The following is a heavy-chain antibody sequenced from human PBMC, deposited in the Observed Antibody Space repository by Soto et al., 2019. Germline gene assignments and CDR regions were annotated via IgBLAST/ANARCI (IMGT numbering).Heavy chain of an antibody. J-gene: IGHJ2*01. D-gene: IGHD3-22*01. CDR3: ARLSPYDSSGYFSERYFDL. CDR2: IIPIFGTA. Sequence: GASVKVSCKASGGTFSSYAISWVRQAPGQGLEWMGGIIPIFGTANYAQKFQGRVTITADKSTSTAYMELSSLRSEDTAVYYRARLSPYDSSGYFSERYFDLWCRGTLVT. V-gene: IGHV1-69*06. CDR1: GGTFSSYA.